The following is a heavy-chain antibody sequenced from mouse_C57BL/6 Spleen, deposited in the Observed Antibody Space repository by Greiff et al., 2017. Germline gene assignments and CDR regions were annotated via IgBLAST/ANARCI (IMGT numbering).Heavy chain of an antibody. J-gene: IGHJ4*01. V-gene: IGHV10-1*01. CDR3: VRSVPPYAMDY. D-gene: IGHD5-1*01. CDR2: IRSKSNNYAT. Sequence: EVQLQESGGGLVQPKGSLKLSCAASGFSFNTYAMNWVRQAPGKGLEWVARIRSKSNNYATYYADSVKDRFTISRDDSESMLYLQMNNLKTEDTAMYYCVRSVPPYAMDYWGQGTSVTVSA. CDR1: GFSFNTYA.